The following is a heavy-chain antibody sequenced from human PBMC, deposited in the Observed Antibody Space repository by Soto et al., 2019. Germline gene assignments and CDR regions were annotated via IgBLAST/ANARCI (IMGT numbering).Heavy chain of an antibody. CDR3: VKGGGYSYGYGAH. J-gene: IGHJ4*02. CDR2: VSGGGEST. Sequence: VQLLESGGGLVQPGGSLRLSCAASGFTFSTFAMSWVRQAPGKGLEWVSLVSGGGESTYYADSVKGRFTISRDNSKNTLYLQMNSLRAEDTAIYYCVKGGGYSYGYGAHWGQGTLVTVSS. D-gene: IGHD5-18*01. V-gene: IGHV3-23*01. CDR1: GFTFSTFA.